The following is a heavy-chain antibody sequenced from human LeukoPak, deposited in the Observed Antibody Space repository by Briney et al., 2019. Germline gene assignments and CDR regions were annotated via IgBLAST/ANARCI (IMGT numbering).Heavy chain of an antibody. V-gene: IGHV3-48*03. CDR2: ISSSGSTI. J-gene: IGHJ4*02. CDR3: AREIRGVVTSFDY. CDR1: GFTFSSYE. Sequence: GGSLRLSCAASGFTFSSYEMNWVRQAPGKGLEWVSYISSSGSTIYYADSVKGRFTISRDNAKNSLYLQMNSLRAEDTAVYYCAREIRGVVTSFDYWGQGTLVTVSS. D-gene: IGHD4-23*01.